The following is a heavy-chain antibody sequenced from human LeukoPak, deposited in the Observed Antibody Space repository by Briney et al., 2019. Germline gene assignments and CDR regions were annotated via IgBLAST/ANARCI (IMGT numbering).Heavy chain of an antibody. CDR2: INIPSGGST. Sequence: ASVEVSCKASGYPFTSYYIHWVRQAPGQGLEWVGIINIPSGGSTSYGQKFQGRVTMTRDTSTSTVYMELSSLRSEDTAVYYCTRELGGSYNDYWGQGTPDTVSS. J-gene: IGHJ4*02. CDR1: GYPFTSYY. D-gene: IGHD1-26*01. V-gene: IGHV1-46*01. CDR3: TRELGGSYNDY.